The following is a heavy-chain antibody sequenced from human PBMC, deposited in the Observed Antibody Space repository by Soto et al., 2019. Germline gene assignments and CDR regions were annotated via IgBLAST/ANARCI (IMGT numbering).Heavy chain of an antibody. Sequence: VELVESGGGMVQGGGSVRLSCTASGFTFSRYAMHWVRQAPGKGLEWAAVISNDGHNQDYGDAVKGRFTISRDNSRNTRYLEIKSLRSEDTAMYYCARAHHNYYDSSGYYYGVFDFWGQGALVTVSS. CDR3: ARAHHNYYDSSGYYYGVFDF. CDR2: ISNDGHNQ. CDR1: GFTFSRYA. J-gene: IGHJ4*02. V-gene: IGHV3-30-3*01. D-gene: IGHD3-22*01.